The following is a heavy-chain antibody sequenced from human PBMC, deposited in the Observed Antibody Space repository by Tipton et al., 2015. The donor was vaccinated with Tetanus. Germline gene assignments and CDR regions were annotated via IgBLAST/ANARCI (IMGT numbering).Heavy chain of an antibody. V-gene: IGHV3-7*01. CDR1: GFTFTNYV. J-gene: IGHJ3*02. CDR2: INLDGSRE. CDR3: ARAIGYYDSSGYYFYDAFNI. Sequence: SLRLSCAASGFTFTNYVMTWVRQAPGKGLEWVANINLDGSREDYVDSVKGRFTISRDNAKNSLYLQMNSLRAEDTAVYYCARAIGYYDSSGYYFYDAFNIWGQGTMVTVSS. D-gene: IGHD3-22*01.